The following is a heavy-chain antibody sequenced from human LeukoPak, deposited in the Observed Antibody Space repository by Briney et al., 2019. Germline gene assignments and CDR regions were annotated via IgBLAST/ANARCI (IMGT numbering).Heavy chain of an antibody. Sequence: GGSLRLSCVASGFTFSNYVMTWVRQAPGKGLEWVSTITGSGGDTFYPNSVKGRFTISRDDSKNTAYLQMNSLRLEDAAAYYCAKGKAAGLLDWFDPWGRGTLVTVSS. CDR2: ITGSGGDT. CDR3: AKGKAAGLLDWFDP. CDR1: GFTFSNYV. V-gene: IGHV3-23*01. D-gene: IGHD6-13*01. J-gene: IGHJ5*02.